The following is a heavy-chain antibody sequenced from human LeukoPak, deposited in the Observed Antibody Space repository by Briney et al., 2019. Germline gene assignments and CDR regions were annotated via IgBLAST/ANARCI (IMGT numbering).Heavy chain of an antibody. CDR2: ISSSGSTI. J-gene: IGHJ4*02. D-gene: IGHD6-6*01. CDR3: GRDLSPYSSSSGYFDY. CDR1: GFTFSDYY. V-gene: IGHV3-11*01. Sequence: GGSLRLSCAASGFTFSDYYMSWIRQAPGKGLEWVSYISSSGSTIYYADSVKGRFTISRDNAKNSLYLQMNSLRAEDTAVYYCGRDLSPYSSSSGYFDYWGQGTLVTVSS.